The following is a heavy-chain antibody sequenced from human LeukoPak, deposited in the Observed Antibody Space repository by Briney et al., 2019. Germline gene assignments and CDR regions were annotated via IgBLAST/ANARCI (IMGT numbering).Heavy chain of an antibody. D-gene: IGHD3-3*01. J-gene: IGHJ4*02. Sequence: ASVKVSCKASGYTFNNYDINWVRQAPGQGLEWMGWMNPNSGNTGYAQKFQGRFTLTRETFISTAYMELSSLRSDDTAVYYCARGVGAVGDYWGQGTLVTVSS. CDR3: ARGVGAVGDY. CDR1: GYTFNNYD. V-gene: IGHV1-8*01. CDR2: MNPNSGNT.